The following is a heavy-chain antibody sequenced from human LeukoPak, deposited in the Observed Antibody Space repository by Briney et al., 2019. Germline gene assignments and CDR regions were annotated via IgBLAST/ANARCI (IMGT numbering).Heavy chain of an antibody. CDR3: AKFGSGAFDI. CDR1: GGSIRSGGNS. CDR2: ISHSGYS. Sequence: SETLSLTCSVSGGSIRSGGNSGNWVRKPPEKGREWLGYISHSGYSYYTPSLKSRLTISMDASKNQFSLKVTSVTAAVTAVYYCAKFGSGAFDIWREGTIVTVSS. D-gene: IGHD3-10*01. J-gene: IGHJ3*02. V-gene: IGHV4-31*03.